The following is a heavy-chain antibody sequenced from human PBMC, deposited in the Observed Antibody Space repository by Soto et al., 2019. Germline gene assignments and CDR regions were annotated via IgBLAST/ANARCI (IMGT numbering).Heavy chain of an antibody. V-gene: IGHV3-30-3*01. CDR3: ARDQRKRYGMDV. CDR1: GFTFSSYA. CDR2: ISYDGSNK. Sequence: SLRLSCAASGFTFSSYAMHWVRQAPGKGLEWVAVISYDGSNKYYADSVKGRFTISRDNSKNTLYLQMNSLRAEDTAVYYCARDQRKRYGMDVWGQGTTVTVSS. J-gene: IGHJ6*02.